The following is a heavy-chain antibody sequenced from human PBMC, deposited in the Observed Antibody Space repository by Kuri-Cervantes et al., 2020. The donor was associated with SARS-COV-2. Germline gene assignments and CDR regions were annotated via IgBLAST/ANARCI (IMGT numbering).Heavy chain of an antibody. D-gene: IGHD3-3*01. CDR3: ARSDIGFLDY. V-gene: IGHV3-30-3*01. J-gene: IGHJ4*02. Sequence: GGSLRLSCAASGFTFSSYAMHWVRQAPGKGLEWVAVISYDGSNKYYADSVKGRFTISRDNSKNTLYLQMNSLRAEDTAVYYCARSDIGFLDYWGQGTLVTVSS. CDR2: ISYDGSNK. CDR1: GFTFSSYA.